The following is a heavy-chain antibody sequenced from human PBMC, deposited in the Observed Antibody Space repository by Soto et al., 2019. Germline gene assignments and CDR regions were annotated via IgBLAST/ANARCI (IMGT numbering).Heavy chain of an antibody. J-gene: IGHJ4*02. CDR3: EREVYYDFWSGFNTPPYYFDD. D-gene: IGHD3-3*01. CDR2: ISDDGSNT. V-gene: IGHV3-30-3*01. CDR1: GFTFSRHT. Sequence: QVQLVESGGGVVQPGRSLRLSCAASGFTFSRHTMHWVRQAPGKGLEWVAAISDDGSNTYYADSVKGRFTISRDNSKNTLYLQMNGLSSEDTAVHHCEREVYYDFWSGFNTPPYYFDDWGRGTLVTVSS.